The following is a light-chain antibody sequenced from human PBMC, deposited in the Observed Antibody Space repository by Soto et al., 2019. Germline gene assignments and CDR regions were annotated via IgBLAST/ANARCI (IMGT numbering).Light chain of an antibody. CDR1: QSITSNY. CDR3: QQYDGSPLT. Sequence: EIVLTQSPGTLSLSPGESATLSCRASQSITSNYLAWYQQKPGQAPRLLIFGASTRDTGIPDRFRGSGSGTDFALTISSLEPEDFAMYYCQQYDGSPLTFGPGTKVDI. CDR2: GAS. V-gene: IGKV3-20*01. J-gene: IGKJ3*01.